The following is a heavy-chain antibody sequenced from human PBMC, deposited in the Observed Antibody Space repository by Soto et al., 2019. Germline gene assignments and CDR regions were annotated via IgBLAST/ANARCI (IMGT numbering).Heavy chain of an antibody. CDR1: GFTVSSNY. CDR3: ARVAYDILTGYTPYYYYYYMDV. D-gene: IGHD3-9*01. J-gene: IGHJ6*03. Sequence: GGSLRLSCAASGFTVSSNYMSWVRQAPGKGLEWVSVIYSGGSTYYADSVKGRFTISRDNSKNTLYLQMNSLRAEDTAVYYCARVAYDILTGYTPYYYYYYMDVWGKGTTVTVSS. V-gene: IGHV3-66*01. CDR2: IYSGGST.